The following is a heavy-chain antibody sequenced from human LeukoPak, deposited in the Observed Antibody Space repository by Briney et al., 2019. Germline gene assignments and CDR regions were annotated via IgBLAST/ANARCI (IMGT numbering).Heavy chain of an antibody. CDR2: IYHSGNT. CDR3: ARHSYGGSGSYYSPPRLYYFDY. V-gene: IGHV4-31*03. Sequence: SETLSLTCTVSGDSISNGGSISNGGHYWSWIRQFPGRGLEWIGYIYHSGNTYYNPSLESRVTISVDTSENRFSLKLSSVTAADTAVYYCARHSYGGSGSYYSPPRLYYFDYWGQGTLVTVSS. J-gene: IGHJ4*02. CDR1: GDSISNGGSISNGGHY. D-gene: IGHD3-10*01.